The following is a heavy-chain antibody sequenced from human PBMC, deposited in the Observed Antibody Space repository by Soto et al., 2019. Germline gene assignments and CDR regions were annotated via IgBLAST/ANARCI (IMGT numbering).Heavy chain of an antibody. Sequence: ASVKVSCKASGFTFTSSAVQWVRQARGQRLEWIGWIVVGSGNTNYAQKFQERVTITRDMSTSTAYMELSSLRSEDTAVYYCAAGWDYILGEWHAFDIWGQGTMVTVSS. D-gene: IGHD3-16*01. V-gene: IGHV1-58*01. CDR2: IVVGSGNT. J-gene: IGHJ3*02. CDR3: AAGWDYILGEWHAFDI. CDR1: GFTFTSSA.